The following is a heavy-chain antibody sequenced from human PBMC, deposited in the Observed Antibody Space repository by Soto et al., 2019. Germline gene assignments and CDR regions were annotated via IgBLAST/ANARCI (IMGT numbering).Heavy chain of an antibody. V-gene: IGHV4-59*01. Sequence: PSETLSLTCTVSGGSIGRYYWSWIRQPPGKGLEWIGYIYYSGSTNYNPSLKSRVTISVDTSKNQFSLKLSSVTAADTAVYYCARAIFYGDYFYYYYGKDVWGQGTTVTVSS. CDR3: ARAIFYGDYFYYYYGKDV. D-gene: IGHD4-17*01. CDR1: GGSIGRYY. J-gene: IGHJ6*02. CDR2: IYYSGST.